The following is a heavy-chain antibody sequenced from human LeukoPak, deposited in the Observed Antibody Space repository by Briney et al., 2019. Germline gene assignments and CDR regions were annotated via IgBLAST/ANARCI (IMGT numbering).Heavy chain of an antibody. CDR1: GFTFTTYW. Sequence: GGSLRLSCAASGFTFTTYWMHWVRQAPGKGLEWVANIKQDESEKFYVDSVKGRFTISRDNAKNSLYLQMNSLRAEDTAVYYCARDPSGSDFDYWGQGTLVTVSS. V-gene: IGHV3-7*01. CDR2: IKQDESEK. J-gene: IGHJ4*02. CDR3: ARDPSGSDFDY. D-gene: IGHD5-12*01.